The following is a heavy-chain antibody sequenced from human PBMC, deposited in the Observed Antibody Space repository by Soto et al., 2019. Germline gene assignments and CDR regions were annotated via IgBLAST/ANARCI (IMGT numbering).Heavy chain of an antibody. Sequence: QVQLVQSGAEVKKPGASVKVSCKASGYTFTSYGISWVRQAPGQGLEWMGWISAYNGNTNYAQKLQGRVTLTTDTSTSTAYMEPRRLRAYDAAVDYWARDERIGTVVVVPPSCDLSCQVTQVTVAA. CDR1: GYTFTSYG. D-gene: IGHD2-15*01. CDR2: ISAYNGNT. CDR3: ARDERIGTVVVVPPSCDL. J-gene: IGHJ5*02. V-gene: IGHV1-18*01.